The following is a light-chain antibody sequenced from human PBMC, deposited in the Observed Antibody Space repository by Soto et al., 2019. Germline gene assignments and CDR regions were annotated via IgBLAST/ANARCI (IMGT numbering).Light chain of an antibody. Sequence: QSALTQPASVSGSPGQSITISCSGTTSDVGGYNFVSWYQQHTAKAPKLLIYEGTQRPSGVSSRFSGSKSGNTASLTISGLQAEDEADYYCCSYASSSSQVFGTGTKVTVL. J-gene: IGLJ1*01. V-gene: IGLV2-23*01. CDR2: EGT. CDR1: TSDVGGYNF. CDR3: CSYASSSSQV.